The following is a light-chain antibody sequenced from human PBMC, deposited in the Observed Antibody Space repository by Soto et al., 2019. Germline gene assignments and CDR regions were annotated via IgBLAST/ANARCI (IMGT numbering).Light chain of an antibody. V-gene: IGKV2D-29*02. J-gene: IGKJ4*01. CDR2: EVS. Sequence: DIVMTQTPLSLSVTPGQPASISCKSSQSLLHSNGKTYFYWYLQKPGQSPQRLIYEVSNRCSGVPDKFSRSGSGTDFTLRISRVEAEDVGIYYCMQSLALPLTFGGGTKLEIK. CDR3: MQSLALPLT. CDR1: QSLLHSNGKTY.